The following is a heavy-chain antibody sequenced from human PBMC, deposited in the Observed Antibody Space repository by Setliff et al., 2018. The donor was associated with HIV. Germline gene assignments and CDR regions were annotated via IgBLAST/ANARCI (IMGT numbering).Heavy chain of an antibody. CDR1: GGSISSYS. CDR3: ARDATSEGYMDV. J-gene: IGHJ6*03. V-gene: IGHV4-4*08. Sequence: PSETLSLTCTVSGGSISSYSWSWIRQPPGKGLEWIGYLYTSGSTNYNPSLKSRVTISVDTSENQFSLKLASVTAADTAMYFCARDATSEGYMDVWGKGTTVTVSS. CDR2: LYTSGST.